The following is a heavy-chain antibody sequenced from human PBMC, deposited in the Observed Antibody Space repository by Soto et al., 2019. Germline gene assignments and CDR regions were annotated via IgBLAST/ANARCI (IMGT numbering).Heavy chain of an antibody. D-gene: IGHD2-15*01. CDR2: IIPILGIA. J-gene: IGHJ4*02. V-gene: IGHV1-69*02. Sequence: QVQLVQSGAEVKKPGSSVKVSCKASGGTFSSYTISWVRQAPGQGLEWMGRIIPILGIANYAQKFQGRVTITADKSTSTAYMEMSSLRSEDTAVYYCARAMVGATASGTDYWGQGTLVTVSS. CDR3: ARAMVGATASGTDY. CDR1: GGTFSSYT.